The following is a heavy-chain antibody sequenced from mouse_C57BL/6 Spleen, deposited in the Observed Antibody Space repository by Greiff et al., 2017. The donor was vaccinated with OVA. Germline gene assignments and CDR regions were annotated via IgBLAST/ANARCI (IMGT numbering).Heavy chain of an antibody. CDR1: GYTFTSYW. CDR2: IYPGSGST. V-gene: IGHV1-55*01. CDR3: ARGGYYAMDY. Sequence: QVQLQQPGAELVKPGASVKMSCKASGYTFTSYWITWVKQRPGQGLEWIGDIYPGSGSTHYNEKFKRKATLPVDTSSSTAYMQLSSLTSEDSAVYYCARGGYYAMDYWGQGTSVTVSS. J-gene: IGHJ4*01.